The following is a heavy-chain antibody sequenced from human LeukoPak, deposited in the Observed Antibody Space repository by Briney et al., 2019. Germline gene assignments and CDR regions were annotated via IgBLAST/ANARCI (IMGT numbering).Heavy chain of an antibody. Sequence: SETLSLTCTVSGGSISSSSYYWGWIRQPPGKGLEWIGSIYYSGSTYYNPSLKSRVTISVDTSKNQFSLKLSSVTAADTAVYYCASGLWFGELLSPFGYWGQGTLVTVSS. D-gene: IGHD3-10*01. CDR3: ASGLWFGELLSPFGY. CDR1: GGSISSSSYY. V-gene: IGHV4-39*01. CDR2: IYYSGST. J-gene: IGHJ4*02.